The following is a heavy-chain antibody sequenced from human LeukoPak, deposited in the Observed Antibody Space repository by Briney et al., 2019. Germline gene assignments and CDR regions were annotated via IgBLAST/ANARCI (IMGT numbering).Heavy chain of an antibody. CDR2: IIPIFGTA. CDR1: GGTFSSYA. V-gene: IGHV1-69*13. CDR3: AREWSSDYYDSSGPRAFDI. J-gene: IGHJ3*02. D-gene: IGHD3-22*01. Sequence: ASVKVSCKASGGTFSSYAISWVRQAPGQGLEWMGGIIPIFGTANYAQKFQGRVTITADESTSTAYMELSSLRSEDTAVYYCAREWSSDYYDSSGPRAFDIWGQGTMVTVSP.